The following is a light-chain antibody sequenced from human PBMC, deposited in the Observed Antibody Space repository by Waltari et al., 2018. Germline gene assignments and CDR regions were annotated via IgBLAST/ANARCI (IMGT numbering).Light chain of an antibody. Sequence: DIVMTQSPDSLAVSLGERATINCKSSQRILYRSNNQNYLAWYQQKPGQPPKLLIYWASTREFWVPDRFRGSGSGTDFTLTISSLQAEDVAVYYCHHYYIPPLTFGQGTRLEIK. CDR2: WAS. V-gene: IGKV4-1*01. CDR3: HHYYIPPLT. J-gene: IGKJ5*01. CDR1: QRILYRSNNQNY.